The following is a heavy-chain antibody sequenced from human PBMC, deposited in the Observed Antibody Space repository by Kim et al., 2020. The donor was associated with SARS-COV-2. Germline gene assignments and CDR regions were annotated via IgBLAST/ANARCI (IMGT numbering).Heavy chain of an antibody. Sequence: ADSVKGRFTISRDNSKKGLYLQMNSLRAEDTAVYYCTKRGGFTSSWDDYWGQGTLVIVSS. CDR3: TKRGGFTSSWDDY. D-gene: IGHD6-13*01. J-gene: IGHJ4*02. V-gene: IGHV3-23*01.